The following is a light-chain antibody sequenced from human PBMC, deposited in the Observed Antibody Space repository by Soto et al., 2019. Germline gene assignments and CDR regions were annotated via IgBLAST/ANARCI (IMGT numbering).Light chain of an antibody. CDR2: VAS. J-gene: IGKJ1*01. V-gene: IGKV1-39*01. Sequence: DIQMTQSPSSLSASVGDRVTITCRASQSIDSYLNWYQQKPGKAPELLIYVASSLQSGVPSRFSGCGSGTDFTLTISSLLPEDFATYYCQQSYIMPWTFGQGTKVEIK. CDR1: QSIDSY. CDR3: QQSYIMPWT.